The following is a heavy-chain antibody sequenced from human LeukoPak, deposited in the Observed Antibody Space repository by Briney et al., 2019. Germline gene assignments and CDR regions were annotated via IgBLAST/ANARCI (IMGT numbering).Heavy chain of an antibody. J-gene: IGHJ4*02. CDR3: ARTSYSSSWYFDY. D-gene: IGHD6-13*01. CDR2: IYYSGST. CDR1: GGSVSSGSYY. Sequence: SETLSLTCTVSGGSVSSGSYYWSWIRQPPGKGLEWIGYIYYSGSTNYNPSLKSRVTMSVDTSKNQFSLKLSSVTAADTAVYYCARTSYSSSWYFDYWGQGTLVTVSS. V-gene: IGHV4-61*01.